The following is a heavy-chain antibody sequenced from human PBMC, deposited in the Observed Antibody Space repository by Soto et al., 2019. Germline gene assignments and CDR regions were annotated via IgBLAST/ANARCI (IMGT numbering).Heavy chain of an antibody. D-gene: IGHD6-13*01. CDR1: GFTVSSYR. V-gene: IGHV3-66*01. Sequence: TGGSLRLSCAASGFTVSSYRMSWVRQAPGKGLEWVSVIYSAGSADFADSVKGRFTISRDNSKNTLYLQMSSLRAEDTAVYYCARVPSSSYHYFDYWGQGTLVTVSS. CDR2: IYSAGSA. J-gene: IGHJ4*02. CDR3: ARVPSSSYHYFDY.